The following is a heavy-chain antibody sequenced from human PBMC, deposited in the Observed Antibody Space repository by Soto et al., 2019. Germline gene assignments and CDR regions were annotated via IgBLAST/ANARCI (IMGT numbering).Heavy chain of an antibody. CDR2: IYSGGST. CDR3: ASGAAHTIFGVVITHTPTEYFQH. D-gene: IGHD3-3*01. Sequence: GGSLRLSCAASGFTVSSNYMSWVRQAPGKGLEWVSVIYSGGSTYYADSVKGRFTISRDNSKNTLYLQMNSLRAEDTAVYYCASGAAHTIFGVVITHTPTEYFQHWGQGTLVTVSS. J-gene: IGHJ1*01. CDR1: GFTVSSNY. V-gene: IGHV3-53*01.